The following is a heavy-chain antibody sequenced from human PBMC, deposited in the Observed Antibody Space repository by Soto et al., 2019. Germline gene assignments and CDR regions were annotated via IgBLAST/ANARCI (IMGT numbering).Heavy chain of an antibody. J-gene: IGHJ4*02. CDR1: GGSISSGDYY. CDR2: IYYSGST. Sequence: FLTLSLTCTVSGGSISSGDYYWSWKRQPPGKGLEWIGYIYYSGSTYYNPSLKSRVTISVDTSKNQFSLKLSSVTAADTAVYYCARDRRLDSYGSGNYFDYWRQGTLVTVSS. V-gene: IGHV4-30-4*01. D-gene: IGHD5-18*01. CDR3: ARDRRLDSYGSGNYFDY.